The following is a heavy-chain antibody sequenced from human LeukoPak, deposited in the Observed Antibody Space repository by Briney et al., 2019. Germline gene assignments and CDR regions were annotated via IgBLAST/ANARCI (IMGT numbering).Heavy chain of an antibody. D-gene: IGHD4-17*01. J-gene: IGHJ5*02. CDR1: GFTFSSYA. CDR3: ARIDGDYVA. V-gene: IGHV3-23*01. CDR2: ISGSGGST. Sequence: GGSLRLSCAASGFTFSSYAMSWVRQAPGKGLEWVSAISGSGGSTYYADSLKGRFTISRDNSKNTLYLQTNSLRAEDTAVYFCARIDGDYVAWGQGTLVTVSS.